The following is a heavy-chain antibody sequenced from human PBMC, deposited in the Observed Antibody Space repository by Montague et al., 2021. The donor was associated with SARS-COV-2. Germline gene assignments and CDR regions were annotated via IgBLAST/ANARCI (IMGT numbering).Heavy chain of an antibody. CDR1: GVSISSYY. D-gene: IGHD2-2*01. CDR2: IYYSGST. J-gene: IGHJ3*02. V-gene: IGHV4-59*08. CDR3: ARRGLGYCRSTSCQDAVDI. Sequence: SETLSLTCTVSGVSISSYYWSWFRQPPAKGLQWIGCIYYSGSTNSNPSLHSRLTTSVDTSTNQFSLKLSTVTAADTAVYYCARRGLGYCRSTSCQDAVDIWGQGTMVTVS.